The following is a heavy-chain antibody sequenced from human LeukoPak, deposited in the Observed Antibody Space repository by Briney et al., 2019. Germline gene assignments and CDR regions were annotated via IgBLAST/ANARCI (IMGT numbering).Heavy chain of an antibody. CDR2: ISAYNGNT. D-gene: IGHD3-10*01. CDR3: ARLRKSRGVYYYYYMDV. Sequence: ASVKVSCKASGYTFTSYGISWVRQAPGQGLEWMGWISAYNGNTNYAQELQGRVTMTTDTSTSTAYMELRSLRSDDTAVYYCARLRKSRGVYYYYYMDVWGKGTTVTVSS. V-gene: IGHV1-18*01. CDR1: GYTFTSYG. J-gene: IGHJ6*03.